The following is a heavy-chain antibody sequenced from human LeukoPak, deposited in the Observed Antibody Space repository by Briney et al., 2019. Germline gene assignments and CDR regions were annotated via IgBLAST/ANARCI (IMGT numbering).Heavy chain of an antibody. CDR3: AKGYCSSTSCGMDV. CDR2: ISGSGGST. Sequence: PGGSLRLSCAASGFTFSSYAMSWVRQAPGKGLEWVSAISGSGGSTYYADSVKGRVTISRDNSKNTLYLQMNSLRAEDTAVYYCAKGYCSSTSCGMDVWGQGTTVTVSS. V-gene: IGHV3-23*01. D-gene: IGHD2-2*01. J-gene: IGHJ6*02. CDR1: GFTFSSYA.